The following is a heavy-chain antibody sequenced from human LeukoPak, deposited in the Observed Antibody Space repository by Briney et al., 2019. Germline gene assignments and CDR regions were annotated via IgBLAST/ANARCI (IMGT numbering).Heavy chain of an antibody. J-gene: IGHJ5*02. Sequence: SETLSLTCTVTGASISSHYWCWIRQTPGTGLEWIGDIYDRGSTTYNPSLKSRVTISVDTSKNQFSLKLRSVTAADTAVYYCARGGPWFDPWGQGTLVTVSS. V-gene: IGHV4-59*11. CDR2: IYDRGST. CDR1: GASISSHY. CDR3: ARGGPWFDP.